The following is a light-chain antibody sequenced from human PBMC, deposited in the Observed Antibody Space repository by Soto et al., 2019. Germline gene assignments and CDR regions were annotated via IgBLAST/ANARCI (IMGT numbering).Light chain of an antibody. CDR2: EVS. Sequence: QSALTQPASVSGSPGQSITISCTGTSSDVGGYNYVSWYQQHPGKAPKLMIYEVSNRPSGVSNRFSGCKSGNTDSLTISGLQAEDEADYYCSSYTSSSTEVFGTGTKVTVL. J-gene: IGLJ1*01. CDR1: SSDVGGYNY. V-gene: IGLV2-14*01. CDR3: SSYTSSSTEV.